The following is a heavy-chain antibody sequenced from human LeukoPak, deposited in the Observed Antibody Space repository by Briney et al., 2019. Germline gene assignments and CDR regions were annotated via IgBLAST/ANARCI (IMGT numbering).Heavy chain of an antibody. CDR3: ARVTGGSYSGVTTNWFDP. CDR1: GGTFSSYP. Sequence: GASVKVSCKASGGTFSSYPITWVRQAPGQGLEWMGGIIPIFGTANYAQKFQGRVTITTDESTSTAYMELSSLRSEDTAVYYCARVTGGSYSGVTTNWFDPWGQGTLVTVSS. CDR2: IIPIFGTA. V-gene: IGHV1-69*05. J-gene: IGHJ5*02. D-gene: IGHD1-26*01.